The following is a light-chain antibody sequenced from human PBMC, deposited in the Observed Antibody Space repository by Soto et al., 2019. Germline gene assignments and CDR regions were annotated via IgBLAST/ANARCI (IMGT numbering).Light chain of an antibody. CDR3: QHYNNWPPWT. CDR2: GAS. J-gene: IGKJ1*01. CDR1: QSVSSN. V-gene: IGKV3-15*01. Sequence: EIVMTQSPATLSVSPGERVTLSCRASQSVSSNLAWYQQKPAQAPRRLIFGASTRATGVPARFSGSGSGTEFTLTISSLQSEDFAVYYCQHYNNWPPWTFGQGTKVEIK.